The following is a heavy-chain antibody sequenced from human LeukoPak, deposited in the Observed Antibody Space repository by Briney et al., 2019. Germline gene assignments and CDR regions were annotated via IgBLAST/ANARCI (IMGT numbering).Heavy chain of an antibody. CDR1: GGSISSYY. CDR2: IYYSGST. Sequence: PSETLSLTCTVAGGSISSYYWSWIRQPPGKGLEWIGYIYYSGSTSYNPSLKSRVTISVDTSKNQFSLKLSSVTAADTAVYYCARTYDSSGDLDYWGQGTLVTVSS. D-gene: IGHD3-22*01. J-gene: IGHJ4*02. CDR3: ARTYDSSGDLDY. V-gene: IGHV4-59*01.